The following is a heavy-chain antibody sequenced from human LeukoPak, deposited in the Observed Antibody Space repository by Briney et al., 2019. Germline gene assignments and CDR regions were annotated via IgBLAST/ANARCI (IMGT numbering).Heavy chain of an antibody. CDR2: ISAYNGNT. D-gene: IGHD3-9*01. V-gene: IGHV1-18*01. Sequence: ASVKVSCKASGYTFTSYGISWVRQAPGQGLEWMGWISAYNGNTNYAQKLQGRVTMTRDTSISTAYMELSRLRSDDTAVYYCAREHTIRIDYWGQGTLVTVSS. CDR1: GYTFTSYG. CDR3: AREHTIRIDY. J-gene: IGHJ4*02.